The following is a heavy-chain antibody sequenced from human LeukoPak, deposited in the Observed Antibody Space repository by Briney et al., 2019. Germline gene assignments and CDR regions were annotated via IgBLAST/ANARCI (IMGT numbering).Heavy chain of an antibody. J-gene: IGHJ4*02. V-gene: IGHV3-66*02. CDR2: IYSGGST. CDR1: GFTVSSND. D-gene: IGHD3-22*01. CDR3: ARDARVYDSSGYYYSHFDY. Sequence: GGSLRLSCAASGFTVSSNDMSWVRQAPGKGLEWVSVIYSGGSTYYADSVKGRFTISRDNSKNTLYLQMNSLRAEDTAVYYCARDARVYDSSGYYYSHFDYWGQGTLVTVSS.